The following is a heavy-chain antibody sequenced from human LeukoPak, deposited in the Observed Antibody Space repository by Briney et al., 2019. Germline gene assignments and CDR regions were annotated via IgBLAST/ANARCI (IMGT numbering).Heavy chain of an antibody. J-gene: IGHJ4*02. D-gene: IGHD4-17*01. CDR2: ISSSSSYI. V-gene: IGHV3-21*01. CDR3: ARDYGDYQRGPFDY. Sequence: PGGSLRLSCAASGFTFSSYAMNWVRQAPGKGLEWVSSISSSSSYIYYADSVKGRFTISRDNAKNSLYLQMNSLRVEDTAVYYCARDYGDYQRGPFDYWGQGTPVTVSS. CDR1: GFTFSSYA.